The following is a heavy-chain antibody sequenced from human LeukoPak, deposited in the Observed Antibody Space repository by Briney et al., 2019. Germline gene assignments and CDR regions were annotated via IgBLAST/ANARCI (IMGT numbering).Heavy chain of an antibody. CDR3: AREKIAAAGPRGYFDY. CDR2: INHSGST. Sequence: SSETLSLTCAVYGVSFSGYYWSWIRQPPGKGLEWIGEINHSGSTNYNPSLKSRVTISVDTSKNQFSLKLSSVTAADTAVYYCAREKIAAAGPRGYFDYWGQGTLVTVSS. J-gene: IGHJ4*02. V-gene: IGHV4-34*01. CDR1: GVSFSGYY. D-gene: IGHD6-13*01.